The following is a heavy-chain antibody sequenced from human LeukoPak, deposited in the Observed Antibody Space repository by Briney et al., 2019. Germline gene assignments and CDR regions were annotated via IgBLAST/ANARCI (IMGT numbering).Heavy chain of an antibody. V-gene: IGHV4-59*01. CDR1: GGSISSYY. Sequence: SETLSLTCIVSGGSISSYYWSWIRQPPGKGLEWIGYIYYSGSTNYNPSLKSRVTISVDTSKNQFSLKLSSVTAADTAVYYCARDQHYWGQGTLVTVSS. CDR2: IYYSGST. CDR3: ARDQHY. J-gene: IGHJ4*02.